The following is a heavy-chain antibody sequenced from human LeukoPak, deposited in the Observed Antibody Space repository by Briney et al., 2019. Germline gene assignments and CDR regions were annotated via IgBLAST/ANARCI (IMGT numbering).Heavy chain of an antibody. CDR1: GFTFSSYS. D-gene: IGHD3-22*01. V-gene: IGHV3-21*01. CDR3: ARVSYDSSGYYSSDY. CDR2: ISSSSSYI. J-gene: IGHJ4*02. Sequence: PGGSLRLSCAAPGFTFSSYSMNWVRQAPGKGLEWVSSISSSSSYIYYADSVKGRFTISRDNAKNSLYLQMNSLRAEDTAVYYCARVSYDSSGYYSSDYWGQGTLVTVSS.